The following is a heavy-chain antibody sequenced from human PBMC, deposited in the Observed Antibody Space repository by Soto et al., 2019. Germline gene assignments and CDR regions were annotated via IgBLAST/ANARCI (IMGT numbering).Heavy chain of an antibody. CDR1: GGSISSGGYY. V-gene: IGHV4-31*03. J-gene: IGHJ3*02. CDR2: IYYSGST. Sequence: TSETLSLTCTVSGGSISSGGYYWSWIRQHPGKGLEWIGYIYYSGSTYYNPSLKSRVTISVDTSKNQFSLKLSSVAAADTAVYYCARASPYDFWSGYYWLAAFDIWGQGTMVTVSS. D-gene: IGHD3-3*01. CDR3: ARASPYDFWSGYYWLAAFDI.